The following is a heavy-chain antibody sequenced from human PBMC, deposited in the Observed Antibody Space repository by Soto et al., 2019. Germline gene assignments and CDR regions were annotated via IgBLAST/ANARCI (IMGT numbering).Heavy chain of an antibody. J-gene: IGHJ4*02. CDR3: ARSGSYGDYVGL. Sequence: PSETLSLTXTVSGGSISSSSYYWGWIRQPPGKGLEWIGSIYYSGSTYYNPSLKSRVTISVDTSKNQFSLKLSSVTAADTAVYYCARSGSYGDYVGLWGQGTLVTVSS. V-gene: IGHV4-39*01. CDR1: GGSISSSSYY. CDR2: IYYSGST. D-gene: IGHD4-17*01.